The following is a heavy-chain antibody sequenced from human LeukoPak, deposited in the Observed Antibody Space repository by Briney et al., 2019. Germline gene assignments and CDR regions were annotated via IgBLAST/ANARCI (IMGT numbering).Heavy chain of an antibody. V-gene: IGHV1-46*01. J-gene: IGHJ4*02. CDR1: GYTFTRYH. D-gene: IGHD6-13*01. CDR3: ARGDSSSWYFYFVY. Sequence: ASVTVSCKASGYTFTRYHMHWVRRAPGQGLEWMGIINPSGGSTSYAQKFQGRVTMTRDTSTSTVYMELSSLRSEDTAVYYCARGDSSSWYFYFVYRGQGTMVIVSS. CDR2: INPSGGST.